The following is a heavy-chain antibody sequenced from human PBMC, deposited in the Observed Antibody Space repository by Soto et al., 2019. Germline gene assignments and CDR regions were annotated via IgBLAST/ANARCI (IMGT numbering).Heavy chain of an antibody. J-gene: IGHJ3*01. CDR2: IIPIFGTA. CDR3: ARVVWDRSGYSSPLSRTAWAFDL. CDR1: GGTFSSYA. D-gene: IGHD3-22*01. V-gene: IGHV1-69*06. Sequence: QVQLVQSGAEVKKPGSSVKVSCKASGGTFSSYAISWVRQAPGQGLEWMGGIIPIFGTANYAQKFQGRVTITADKSTSTAYMELSSLRSEDTAVYYCARVVWDRSGYSSPLSRTAWAFDLWGQGTIFTVSS.